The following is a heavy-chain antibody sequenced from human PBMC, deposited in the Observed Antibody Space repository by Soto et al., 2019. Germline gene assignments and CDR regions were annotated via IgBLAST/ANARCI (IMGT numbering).Heavy chain of an antibody. Sequence: GGSLRLSCGAPGVTFKDYGMHWVRQAPGKGLEWVSIIYSGGSTYYADSVKGRFTISRDNSKNTLYLQMNSLRAEDTAVYYCASRDRGVRAFDIWGQGTMVTVSS. CDR2: IYSGGST. CDR3: ASRDRGVRAFDI. CDR1: GVTFKDYG. D-gene: IGHD3-10*02. J-gene: IGHJ3*02. V-gene: IGHV3-NL1*01.